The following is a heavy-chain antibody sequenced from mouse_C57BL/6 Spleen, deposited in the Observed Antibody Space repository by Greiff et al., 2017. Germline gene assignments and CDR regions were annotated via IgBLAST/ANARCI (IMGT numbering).Heavy chain of an antibody. CDR3: ARVWFAY. Sequence: VQLVESGAELVRPGASVKLSCKASGYTFTDYYINWVKQRPGQGLEWIARIYPGSGNTYYNEKFKGKATLTAEKSSSTAYMQLSSLTSEDSAVYFCARVWFAYWGQGTLVTVSA. V-gene: IGHV1-76*01. CDR1: GYTFTDYY. CDR2: IYPGSGNT. J-gene: IGHJ3*01.